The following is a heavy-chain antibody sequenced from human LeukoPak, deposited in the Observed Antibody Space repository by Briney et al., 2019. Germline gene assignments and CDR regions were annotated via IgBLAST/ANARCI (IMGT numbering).Heavy chain of an antibody. Sequence: GGSLRLSCAASGFTFSSYGMHWVRQAPGKGLEWVAVISYDGSNKYYADSVKGRFTISRDNSKNTLYLQMNSLRAEDTAVYYCANGYSDSSGYYPTPYYFDYWGRGTLVTVSS. J-gene: IGHJ4*02. CDR3: ANGYSDSSGYYPTPYYFDY. CDR2: ISYDGSNK. CDR1: GFTFSSYG. V-gene: IGHV3-30*18. D-gene: IGHD3-22*01.